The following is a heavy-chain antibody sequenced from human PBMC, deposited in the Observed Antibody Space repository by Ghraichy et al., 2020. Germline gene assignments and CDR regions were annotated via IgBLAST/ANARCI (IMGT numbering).Heavy chain of an antibody. CDR3: ARGGPNYYDSSGYFFYPSYPFDY. CDR1: GFTFDDYG. J-gene: IGHJ4*02. D-gene: IGHD3-22*01. CDR2: INWNGGST. Sequence: GGSLRLSCAASGFTFDDYGMSWVRQAPGKGLEWVSGINWNGGSTGYADSVKGRFTISRDNAKNSLYLQMNSLRAEDTALYHCARGGPNYYDSSGYFFYPSYPFDYWGQGTLVTVSS. V-gene: IGHV3-20*01.